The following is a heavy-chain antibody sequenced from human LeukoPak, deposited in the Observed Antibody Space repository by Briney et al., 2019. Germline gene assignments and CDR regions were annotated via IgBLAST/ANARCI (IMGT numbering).Heavy chain of an antibody. V-gene: IGHV1-2*02. J-gene: IGHJ4*02. CDR2: INPNSGDT. D-gene: IGHD3-3*01. CDR3: ARGGALYYDFWD. Sequence: GASVKVSCKGSGYTFTGNYMHWVRQAPGQGLEWMGWINPNSGDTNYAQKFQGRVTMTRDTFISTGYMELSRLRSDDTAVYYCARGGALYYDFWDWGQGTLVTVSS. CDR1: GYTFTGNY.